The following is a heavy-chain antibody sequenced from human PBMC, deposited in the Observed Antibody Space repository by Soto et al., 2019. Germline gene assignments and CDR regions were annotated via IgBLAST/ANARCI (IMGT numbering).Heavy chain of an antibody. J-gene: IGHJ4*02. Sequence: QVQLQESGPGLVKPSQTLSLTCTVSGGSISSGGYYWSWIRQHPGKGLEWIGYIYYSGITYYNPSLKGRVTISVDTSKNPFFLKLSSVTAADTAVYYCARSDIVATGFDYWGQGTLVTVSS. V-gene: IGHV4-31*03. CDR3: ARSDIVATGFDY. CDR2: IYYSGIT. CDR1: GGSISSGGYY. D-gene: IGHD5-12*01.